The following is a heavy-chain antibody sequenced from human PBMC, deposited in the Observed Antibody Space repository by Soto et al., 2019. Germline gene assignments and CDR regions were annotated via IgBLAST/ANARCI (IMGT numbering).Heavy chain of an antibody. CDR1: GGSFSGYY. J-gene: IGHJ4*02. V-gene: IGHV4-34*01. D-gene: IGHD6-13*01. CDR2: INHSGST. Sequence: QVQLQQWGAGLLKPSETLSLTCAVYGGSFSGYYWSWIRQPPGKGLEWIGEINHSGSTNYNPSLKRRVTISVDASKNQFSLELSSVTAADTAVYYCAREGGTYSSSWFDYWGQGTLVTVSS. CDR3: AREGGTYSSSWFDY.